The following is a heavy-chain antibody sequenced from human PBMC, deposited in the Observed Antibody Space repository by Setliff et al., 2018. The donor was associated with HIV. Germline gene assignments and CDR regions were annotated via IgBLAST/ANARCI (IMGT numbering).Heavy chain of an antibody. CDR2: ISSSGSTI. V-gene: IGHV3-48*03. CDR1: GFTFSSYE. D-gene: IGHD3-3*01. CDR3: ARAFSGYYFDY. Sequence: PGGSLRLSCAASGFTFSSYEMNWVRQAPGKGLEWVSDISSSGSTIYYADSVKGRFTISRDNAKNSLYLQMNSLRAEDTAVYYCARAFSGYYFDYWGQGTLVTVSS. J-gene: IGHJ4*02.